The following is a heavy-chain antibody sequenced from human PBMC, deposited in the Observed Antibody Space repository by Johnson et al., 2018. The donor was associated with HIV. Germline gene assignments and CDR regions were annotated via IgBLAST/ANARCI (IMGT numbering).Heavy chain of an antibody. J-gene: IGHJ3*02. V-gene: IGHV3-74*01. CDR2: INSDGSST. CDR1: GFTFSSYW. Sequence: VQLVESGGGLVQPGGSLRLSCAASGFTFSSYWMHWVRQAPGKGLVWVSRINSDGSSTRYADSVKGRFTISRDNSKNTLYLQMNSLRAEDTAVYYCAKDDRELDAFDIWGQGTMVTVSS. D-gene: IGHD1-26*01. CDR3: AKDDRELDAFDI.